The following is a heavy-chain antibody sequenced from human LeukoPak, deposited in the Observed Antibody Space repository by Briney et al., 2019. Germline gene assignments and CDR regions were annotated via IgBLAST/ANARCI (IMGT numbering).Heavy chain of an antibody. D-gene: IGHD5-12*01. Sequence: ASVKVSCKASGYTFTSYAMHWVRQAPGQRLEWMGWINAGNGNTKYSRKFQDRVTITGDTSASTAYMELSSLTYEDTAMFYCATFSVYSGYDRRDYWGQGTLVTVSS. CDR2: INAGNGNT. J-gene: IGHJ4*02. V-gene: IGHV1-3*01. CDR3: ATFSVYSGYDRRDY. CDR1: GYTFTSYA.